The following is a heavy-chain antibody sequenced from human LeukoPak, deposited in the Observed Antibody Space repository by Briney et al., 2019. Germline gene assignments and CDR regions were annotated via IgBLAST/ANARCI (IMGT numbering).Heavy chain of an antibody. CDR3: ARDGLYYYGSGSYQNY. Sequence: PGGSLRLSCAASGFTFSSYWMSWVRQAPGKGLEWVVNIKQDGSEKYYVDSVKGRFTISRDNAKNSLYLQMNSLRAEDTAVYYCARDGLYYYGSGSYQNYWGQGTLVTVSS. CDR1: GFTFSSYW. J-gene: IGHJ4*02. CDR2: IKQDGSEK. D-gene: IGHD3-10*01. V-gene: IGHV3-7*01.